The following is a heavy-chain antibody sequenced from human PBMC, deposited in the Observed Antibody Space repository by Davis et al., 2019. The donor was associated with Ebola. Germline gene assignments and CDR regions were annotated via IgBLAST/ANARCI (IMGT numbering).Heavy chain of an antibody. CDR3: ARGPRYGGKIS. V-gene: IGHV1-8*02. CDR2: MNPNSGNT. CDR1: GGTFSSYT. J-gene: IGHJ4*02. Sequence: ASVKVSCKASGGTFSSYTISWVRQATGQGLEWMGWMNPNSGNTGYAQKFQGRVTMTRNTSISTAYMELSSLRSEDTAVYYCARGPRYGGKISWGQGTLVTVSS. D-gene: IGHD4-23*01.